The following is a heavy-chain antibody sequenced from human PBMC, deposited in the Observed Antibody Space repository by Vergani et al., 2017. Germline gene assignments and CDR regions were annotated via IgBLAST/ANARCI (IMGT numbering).Heavy chain of an antibody. V-gene: IGHV1-46*03. Sequence: QVQVLQPGAEVKKSGASVKVPCKTPGYTFSNYYMHWVRQAPGQGLEWMGIINRSGGHTTYAQKFQGRVTMTRDTSTSTVYMELSSMRSEDPALYYCPRGEYGILTGYRYWGQGALVTVSA. CDR2: INRSGGHT. CDR1: GYTFSNYY. D-gene: IGHD3-9*01. J-gene: IGHJ4*02. CDR3: PRGEYGILTGYRY.